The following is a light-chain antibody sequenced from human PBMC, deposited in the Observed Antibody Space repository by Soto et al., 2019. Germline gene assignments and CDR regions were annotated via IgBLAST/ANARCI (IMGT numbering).Light chain of an antibody. Sequence: DIQMAQSRSSLYASVGGRVTITCQASQNINNYLNWYQQKPGRAPKLLIYDASNLEAGVPSRFRGSGSGTDFTFTISRLQREDIAPFYCQQYENPPTFGQGTRLEIK. CDR1: QNINNY. V-gene: IGKV1-33*01. CDR2: DAS. CDR3: QQYENPPT. J-gene: IGKJ5*01.